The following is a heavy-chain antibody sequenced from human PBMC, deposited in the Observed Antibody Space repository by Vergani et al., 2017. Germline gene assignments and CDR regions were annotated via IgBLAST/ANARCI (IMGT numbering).Heavy chain of an antibody. CDR2: IRSKAYGQAT. CDR1: GFIFSDHY. CDR3: VRDQVTMLRGSDALDI. D-gene: IGHD3-10*01. J-gene: IGHJ3*02. V-gene: IGHV3-71*01. Sequence: VRLVESGGGVVQPGRSLRLSCAASGFIFSDHYMDWVRQAPGQGLEWVGGIRSKAYGQATIYAASVKGRFTISRDDSKSIAYLQMNNLQTEDTAMYYCVRDQVTMLRGSDALDIWGQGTMVTVSS.